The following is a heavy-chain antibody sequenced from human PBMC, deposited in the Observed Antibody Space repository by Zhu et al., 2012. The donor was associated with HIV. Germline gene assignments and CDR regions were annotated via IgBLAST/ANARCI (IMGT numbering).Heavy chain of an antibody. CDR1: GFTFDDYT. V-gene: IGHV3-43*01. CDR3: AKDIFRGGHSGYDHHDAFDI. CDR2: ISWDGGST. D-gene: IGHD5-12*01. J-gene: IGHJ3*02. Sequence: EVQLVESGGVVVQPGGSLRLSCAASGFTFDDYTMHWVRQAPGKGLEWVSLISWDGGSTYYADSVKGRFTISRDNSKNSLYLQMNSLRTEDTALYYCAKDIFRGGHSGYDHHDAFDIWGQGTMVTVSS.